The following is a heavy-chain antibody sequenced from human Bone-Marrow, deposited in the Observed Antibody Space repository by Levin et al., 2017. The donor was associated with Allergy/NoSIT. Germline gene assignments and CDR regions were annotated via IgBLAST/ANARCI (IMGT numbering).Heavy chain of an antibody. CDR2: IPNSNSYT. CDR3: AREDGYCTGGVCYPGAFNV. D-gene: IGHD2-8*02. Sequence: GESLKISCAASGFIFSSYSMTWVRQAPGKGLEWVSFIPNSNSYTYYADSVKGRFTISRDNAKSSVYRQMNSLRAEDTAVYYCAREDGYCTGGVCYPGAFNVWGQGTMVTVSS. V-gene: IGHV3-21*01. CDR1: GFIFSSYS. J-gene: IGHJ3*01.